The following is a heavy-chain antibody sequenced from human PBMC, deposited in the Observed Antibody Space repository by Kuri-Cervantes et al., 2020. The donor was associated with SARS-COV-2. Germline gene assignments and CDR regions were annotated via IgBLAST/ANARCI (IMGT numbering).Heavy chain of an antibody. D-gene: IGHD1-26*01. CDR3: ARDLGFFGSSWYFDL. CDR2: INHSGST. J-gene: IGHJ2*01. Sequence: SETLSLTCAVYGGSFSGYYWSWIRQPSGKGLEWIGEINHSGSTNYNPSLKSRVTISVDTSKNQFSLKLGSVTAADMAVYYCARDLGFFGSSWYFDLWGRGTLVTVSS. V-gene: IGHV4-34*01. CDR1: GGSFSGYY.